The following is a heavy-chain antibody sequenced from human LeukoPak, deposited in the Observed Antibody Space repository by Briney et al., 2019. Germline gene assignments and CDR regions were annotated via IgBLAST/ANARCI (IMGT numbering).Heavy chain of an antibody. D-gene: IGHD3-10*01. CDR1: GFTFDDYG. CDR3: ASAGSGSGYYYCYMDV. J-gene: IGHJ6*03. Sequence: GGSLRLSCAASGFTFDDYGMSWVRQAPGKGLEWVSGINWNGGSTGYADSAKGRFTISRDNAKNYLYLQIDSLRAEDTALYYCASAGSGSGYYYCYMDVWGKGTTVTVSS. CDR2: INWNGGST. V-gene: IGHV3-20*04.